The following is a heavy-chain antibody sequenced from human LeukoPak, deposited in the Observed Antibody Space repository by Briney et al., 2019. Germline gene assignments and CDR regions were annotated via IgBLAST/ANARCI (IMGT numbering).Heavy chain of an antibody. Sequence: SETLSLTCTVSGGSISSSSYYWGWIRQPPGKGLEWIGSIYYSGSTYYNPSLKSRVTISVDTSKNQFSLKLSSVTAADTAVYYCARVASGYNYGPLDYWGQGTLVTVSS. CDR3: ARVASGYNYGPLDY. CDR2: IYYSGST. J-gene: IGHJ4*02. D-gene: IGHD5-18*01. CDR1: GGSISSSSYY. V-gene: IGHV4-39*07.